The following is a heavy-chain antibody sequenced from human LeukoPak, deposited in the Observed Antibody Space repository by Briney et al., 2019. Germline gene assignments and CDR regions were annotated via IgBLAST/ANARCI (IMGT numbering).Heavy chain of an antibody. J-gene: IGHJ4*02. Sequence: GGSLRLSCAASGFTFSSYAMNWVRQAPGKGLEWVAVISYDGSNKYYADSVKGRFTISRDNSKNTLYLQMNSLRAEDTAVYYYARDPRIMITFGGVIVPCYLDYWGQGTLVTVSS. CDR1: GFTFSSYA. CDR2: ISYDGSNK. CDR3: ARDPRIMITFGGVIVPCYLDY. V-gene: IGHV3-30-3*01. D-gene: IGHD3-16*02.